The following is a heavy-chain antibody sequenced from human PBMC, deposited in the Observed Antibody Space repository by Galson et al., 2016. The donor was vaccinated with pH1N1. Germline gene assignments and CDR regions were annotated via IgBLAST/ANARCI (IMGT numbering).Heavy chain of an antibody. CDR2: IYPRDGGA. V-gene: IGHV1-46*03. J-gene: IGHJ3*01. CDR1: GYTFTRYC. CDR3: AAPHSPRYDFDF. D-gene: IGHD1-26*01. Sequence: SVKVSCKASGYTFTRYCMHWVRQAPGQGLEWVGIIYPRDGGAVYAQRLQGRVTLTRDTSTSTVYMELTSLRPDDTAVYYCAAPHSPRYDFDFWGQGTMVTVSS.